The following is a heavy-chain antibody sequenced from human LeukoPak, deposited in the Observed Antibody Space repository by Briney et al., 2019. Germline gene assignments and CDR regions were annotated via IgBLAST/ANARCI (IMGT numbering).Heavy chain of an antibody. CDR2: ISAYNGNT. CDR1: GYTFTSYG. D-gene: IGHD3-16*01. CDR3: ARESPGGHYFDY. Sequence: ASVKVSCTASGYTFTSYGISWVRQAPGQGLEWMGWISAYNGNTNYAQKLQGRVTMTTDTSTSTAYMELSSLRSEDTAVYYCARESPGGHYFDYWGQGTLVTVSS. J-gene: IGHJ4*02. V-gene: IGHV1-18*01.